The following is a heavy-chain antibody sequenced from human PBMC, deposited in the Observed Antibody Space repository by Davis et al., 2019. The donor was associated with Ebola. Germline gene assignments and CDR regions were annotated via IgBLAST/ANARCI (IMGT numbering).Heavy chain of an antibody. CDR3: ARRRWLQSYWYFDL. V-gene: IGHV3-74*01. CDR1: GFIFSDYW. J-gene: IGHJ2*01. D-gene: IGHD5-24*01. CDR2: INSDGSST. Sequence: GESLKISCAASGFIFSDYWMHWVRQAPGKGLVWVSRINSDGSSTSYADSVKGRFTISRDNAKNTLYLQMNSLRAEDTAVYYCARRRWLQSYWYFDLWGRGTLVTVSS.